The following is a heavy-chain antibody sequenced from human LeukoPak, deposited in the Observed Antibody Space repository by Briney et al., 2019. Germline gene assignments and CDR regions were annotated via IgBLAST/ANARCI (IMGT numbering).Heavy chain of an antibody. V-gene: IGHV1-69*13. D-gene: IGHD3-9*01. CDR2: IIPIFGTA. CDR1: GGTFSSYA. Sequence: ASVKVSCKASGGTFSSYAISWVRQAPGQGLEWMGGIIPIFGTANYAQKFQGRVTITADESTSTAYMELSSLRSEDTAVFYCARSPDILTGENFDYWGQGTLVTVSS. CDR3: ARSPDILTGENFDY. J-gene: IGHJ4*02.